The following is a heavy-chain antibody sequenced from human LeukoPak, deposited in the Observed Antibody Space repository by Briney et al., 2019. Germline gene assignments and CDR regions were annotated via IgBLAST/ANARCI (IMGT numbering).Heavy chain of an antibody. CDR3: ARQEFGSSWSPPEYFDL. J-gene: IGHJ2*01. V-gene: IGHV4-34*01. CDR2: INHSGST. D-gene: IGHD6-19*01. CDR1: GGSFSGYY. Sequence: SETLSLTCAVYGGSFSGYYWSWIRQPPGKGLEWIGEINHSGSTNYNPSLKSRVTISVDTSKNQFSLKLSSVTAADTAVYYCARQEFGSSWSPPEYFDLWGRGTLVTVSS.